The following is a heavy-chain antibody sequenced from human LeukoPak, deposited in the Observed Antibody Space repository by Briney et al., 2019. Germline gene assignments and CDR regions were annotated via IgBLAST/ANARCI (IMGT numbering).Heavy chain of an antibody. D-gene: IGHD5-12*01. CDR2: INPNSGGT. Sequence: GASVKVSCKASGYTFTGYYMHWVRQAPGQGLEWMGWINPNSGGTNYAQKFQGRVTMTRDTSISTAYMELSRLRSDDTAVYYCARGASVATIFTIDYWGQGTLVTVSS. V-gene: IGHV1-2*02. J-gene: IGHJ4*02. CDR1: GYTFTGYY. CDR3: ARGASVATIFTIDY.